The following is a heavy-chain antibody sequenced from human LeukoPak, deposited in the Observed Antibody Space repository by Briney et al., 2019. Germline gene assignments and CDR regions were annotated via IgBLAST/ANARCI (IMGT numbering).Heavy chain of an antibody. CDR3: ARAGAYDFWSGYYSINWFDP. Sequence: RGSLRLSCAASGFTFSDYYMSWIRQAPGKGLEWVSYISSSGSTIYYADSVKGRFTISRNNAKNSLYLQMNSLRAEDTAVYYCARAGAYDFWSGYYSINWFDPWGQGTLVTVSS. D-gene: IGHD3-3*01. CDR1: GFTFSDYY. CDR2: ISSSGSTI. V-gene: IGHV3-11*04. J-gene: IGHJ5*02.